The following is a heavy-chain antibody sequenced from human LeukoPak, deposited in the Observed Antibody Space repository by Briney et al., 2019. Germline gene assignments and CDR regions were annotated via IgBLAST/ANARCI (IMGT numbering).Heavy chain of an antibody. CDR1: GGTFSSYA. J-gene: IGHJ5*02. V-gene: IGHV1-69*06. Sequence: SVKVSCKASGGTFSSYAISWVRQAPGQGLEWMGGIIPIFGTANYAQKFQGRVTITADKSTSTAYMELSSLRSEDTAVYYCARGTLWFGELSRWFDPWGQGTLVTVSS. D-gene: IGHD3-10*01. CDR2: IIPIFGTA. CDR3: ARGTLWFGELSRWFDP.